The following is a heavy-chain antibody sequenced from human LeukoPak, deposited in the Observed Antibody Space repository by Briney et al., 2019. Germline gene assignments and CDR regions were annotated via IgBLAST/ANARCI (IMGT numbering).Heavy chain of an antibody. J-gene: IGHJ6*02. CDR2: ISGSGGST. Sequence: PGGSLRLSCAASGFTFSSYGMHWVRQAPGKGLEWVSAISGSGGSTNYADSVKGRFTISRDNSKNTLYLQMNSLRAEDTAVYYCARYNGNYYYGLDVWGQGTTVTVSS. V-gene: IGHV3-23*01. CDR1: GFTFSSYG. CDR3: ARYNGNYYYGLDV. D-gene: IGHD1-26*01.